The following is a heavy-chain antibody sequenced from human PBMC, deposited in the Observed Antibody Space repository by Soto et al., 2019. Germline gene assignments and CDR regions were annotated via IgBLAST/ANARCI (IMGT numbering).Heavy chain of an antibody. D-gene: IGHD6-19*01. CDR2: ISGSGGAT. J-gene: IGHJ6*02. V-gene: IGHV3-23*01. Sequence: PGGSLRLSCAAPGFMFSSYAMSWVRQAPGEGLEWVSDISGSGGATYYADSVKGRFTISRDNSKKILYLQMNSLRAEDTAVYYCAKGPNSGWEYHSYGMDDWGQGTTVTVSS. CDR3: AKGPNSGWEYHSYGMDD. CDR1: GFMFSSYA.